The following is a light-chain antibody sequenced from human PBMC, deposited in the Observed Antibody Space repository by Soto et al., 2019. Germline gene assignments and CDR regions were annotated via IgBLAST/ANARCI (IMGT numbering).Light chain of an antibody. CDR3: KQSYTTLPWK. CDR1: QSISSY. V-gene: IGKV1-39*01. Sequence: DIQMTQSRSSLCAAVEDRVTSRWRESQSISSYLNWYQQKPGKAPKLLIYAASSLQSGVPSRFRGSRSGRDFTLPISRLHPEDFATYYCKQSYTTLPWKFGQGTKVDI. CDR2: AAS. J-gene: IGKJ1*01.